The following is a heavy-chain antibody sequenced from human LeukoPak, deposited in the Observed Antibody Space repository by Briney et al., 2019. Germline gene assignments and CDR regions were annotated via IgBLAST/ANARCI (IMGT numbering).Heavy chain of an antibody. D-gene: IGHD3-10*01. CDR3: ARDRAGSFDY. Sequence: RGEPLKISCKGSGYAFTNYWIGWVRKMPGKGLEWMGIIYPGDSETRHSPPFQGQVTMSVDKSISTAYLQWSSLKASDTAMYYCARDRAGSFDYWGQGTLVTVSS. J-gene: IGHJ4*02. V-gene: IGHV5-51*01. CDR2: IYPGDSET. CDR1: GYAFTNYW.